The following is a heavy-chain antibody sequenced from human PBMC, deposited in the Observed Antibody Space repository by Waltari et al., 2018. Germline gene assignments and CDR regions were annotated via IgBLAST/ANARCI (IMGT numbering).Heavy chain of an antibody. Sequence: EVRLLASGGGLVKPGVSLSLSCDSSGFTFILYHMHLVRQAPGKGPEWVSSIDTTGNHIYYSDPVRGRFTISRDNAQNSLFLQLNSLRGEDTALYYCARVQHCGPGSCYSSAMDVWGQGTAVTVSS. D-gene: IGHD2-15*01. J-gene: IGHJ6*02. V-gene: IGHV3-21*02. CDR2: IDTTGNHI. CDR3: ARVQHCGPGSCYSSAMDV. CDR1: GFTFILYH.